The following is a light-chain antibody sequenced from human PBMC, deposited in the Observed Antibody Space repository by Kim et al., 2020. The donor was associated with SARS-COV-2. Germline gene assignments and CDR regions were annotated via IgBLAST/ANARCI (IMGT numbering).Light chain of an antibody. CDR3: SSYTSSSTLV. CDR2: YVS. J-gene: IGLJ2*01. CDR1: SSDVGGYNY. V-gene: IGLV2-14*03. Sequence: QSALTQPASVSGSPGQSITISCTGTSSDVGGYNYVSWYQQHPGKAPKFMIYYVSNRPSGVSNRFSGSKSGNTASLTISGLQAEDEADYYCSSYTSSSTLVFGGGTKLTVL.